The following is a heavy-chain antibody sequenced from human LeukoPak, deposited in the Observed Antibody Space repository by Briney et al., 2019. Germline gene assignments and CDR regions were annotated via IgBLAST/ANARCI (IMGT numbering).Heavy chain of an antibody. CDR2: IYYSGST. V-gene: IGHV4-39*07. Sequence: PSETLSLTCTVSGGSISSSSYYWGWIRQPPGKGLEWIGSIYYSGSTYYNPSLKSRVTISVDTSKTQFSLTLSSVTAADTAVYYCARLPYAPYYYYMDVWGKGTTVTVSS. CDR3: ARLPYAPYYYYMDV. J-gene: IGHJ6*03. CDR1: GGSISSSSYY.